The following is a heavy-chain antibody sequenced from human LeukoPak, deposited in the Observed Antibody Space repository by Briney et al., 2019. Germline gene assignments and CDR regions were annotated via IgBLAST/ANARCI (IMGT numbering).Heavy chain of an antibody. D-gene: IGHD4-17*01. J-gene: IGHJ4*02. CDR2: IKQDGSEN. CDR3: ARDPATPTVTTFRLDSY. V-gene: IGHV3-7*01. Sequence: GGSLRLSCAASGFTFSSYWMSWVRQAPGKGLEWVANIKQDGSENYYVDSVKGRFTISRDNAKNSLYLQMNSLRAEDTAVYYCARDPATPTVTTFRLDSYWGQGTLVTVSS. CDR1: GFTFSSYW.